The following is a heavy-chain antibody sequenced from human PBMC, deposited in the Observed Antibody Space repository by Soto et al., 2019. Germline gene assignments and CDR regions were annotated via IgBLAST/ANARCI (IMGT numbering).Heavy chain of an antibody. D-gene: IGHD2-15*01. CDR2: LYYSGNT. CDR1: GGSISPFY. Sequence: SETLSLTCTVSGGSISPFYWSWVRQPPGKGLEWIGYLYYSGNTNYNPSLKSRVTITVDASKNQVSLRLTSVTAADTAVYYCARVGGVAARTFDYWGQGTVVTVSS. J-gene: IGHJ4*02. CDR3: ARVGGVAARTFDY. V-gene: IGHV4-59*01.